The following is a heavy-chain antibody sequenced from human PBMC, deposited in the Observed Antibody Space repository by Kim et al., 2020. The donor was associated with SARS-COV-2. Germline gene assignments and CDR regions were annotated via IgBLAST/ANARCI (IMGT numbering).Heavy chain of an antibody. CDR1: GFTFSSHE. J-gene: IGHJ6*02. D-gene: IGHD6-13*01. V-gene: IGHV3-48*03. CDR2: INNSGTTQ. CDR3: ARENVLVAPAGTYDQYHSAMDV. Sequence: GGSLRLSCSASGFTFSSHEMNWVRRAPGKGLEWLSYINNSGTTQYYADSVKGRFTISRDNAKNLLYLQMNSLRAGDTGVYYCARENVLVAPAGTYDQYHSAMDVWGQGTTVTVSS.